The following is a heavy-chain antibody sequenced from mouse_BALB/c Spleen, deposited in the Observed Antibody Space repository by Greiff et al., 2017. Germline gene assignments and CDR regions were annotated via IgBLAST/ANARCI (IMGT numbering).Heavy chain of an antibody. V-gene: IGHV5-6-3*01. D-gene: IGHD2-10*02. CDR1: GFTFSSYG. J-gene: IGHJ2*01. Sequence: EVHLVESGGGLVQPGGSLKLSCAASGFTFSSYGMSWVRQTPDKRLELVATINSNGGSTYYPDSVKGRFTISRDNAKNTLYLQMSSLKSEDTAMYYCARDPYGNYYFDYWGQGTTLTVSS. CDR2: INSNGGST. CDR3: ARDPYGNYYFDY.